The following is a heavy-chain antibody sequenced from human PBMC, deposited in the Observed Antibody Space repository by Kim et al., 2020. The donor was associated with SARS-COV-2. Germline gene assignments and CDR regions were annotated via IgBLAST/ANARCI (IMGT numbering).Heavy chain of an antibody. CDR3: ARESEPDIAAAGTCMDV. CDR2: MNPNSGNT. V-gene: IGHV1-8*01. CDR1: GYTFTSYD. D-gene: IGHD6-13*01. J-gene: IGHJ6*03. Sequence: ASVKVSCKASGYTFTSYDINWVRQATGQGLEWMGWMNPNSGNTGYAQKFQGRVTMTRNTSISTAYMELSSLRSEDTAVYYCARESEPDIAAAGTCMDVWGKGTTVTVSS.